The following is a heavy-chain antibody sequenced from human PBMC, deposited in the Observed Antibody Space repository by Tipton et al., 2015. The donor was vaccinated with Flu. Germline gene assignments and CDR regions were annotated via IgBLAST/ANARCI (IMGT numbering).Heavy chain of an antibody. CDR3: ARHTGDSVRGVIDY. V-gene: IGHV4-38-2*01. J-gene: IGHJ4*02. CDR1: GDSIGSRYF. D-gene: IGHD3-10*02. CDR2: IGHTGNT. Sequence: TLSLTCSVSGDSIGSRYFWGWIRQPPGKGLEWIGNIGHTGNTYHNPSLKSRVRLSVDTSQNQFSLRLSSVTAADTAVYYCARHTGDSVRGVIDYWGQGTLVTVSS.